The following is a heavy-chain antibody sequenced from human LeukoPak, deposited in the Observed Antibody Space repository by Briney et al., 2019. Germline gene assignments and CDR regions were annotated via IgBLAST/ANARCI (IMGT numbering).Heavy chain of an antibody. D-gene: IGHD3-3*01. J-gene: IGHJ5*02. Sequence: SETLSLTCAVYGGSFSVYYWSWIRQPPGKGLEWIGEINHSGSTNYNPSLKSRVTISVDTSKNQFSLKLSSVTAADTAVYYCARGFTIFGVVIIRGWFDPWGQGTLVTVSS. CDR1: GGSFSVYY. CDR3: ARGFTIFGVVIIRGWFDP. V-gene: IGHV4-34*01. CDR2: INHSGST.